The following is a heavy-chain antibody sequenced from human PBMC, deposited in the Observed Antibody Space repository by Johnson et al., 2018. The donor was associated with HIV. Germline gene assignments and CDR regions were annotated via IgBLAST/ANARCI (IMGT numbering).Heavy chain of an antibody. CDR3: ARGREDF. D-gene: IGHD1-26*01. J-gene: IGHJ3*01. CDR1: GFTFSSYA. Sequence: VQLVESGGGLVKPGGSLRLSCAASGFTFSSYAMHWVRQATGKGLEWVSAIGTAGDTYYPGSVKGRFTISRDNAKNSLYLRMNSLRVDDTAVYYCARGREDFWGQGTMVTVSP. V-gene: IGHV3-13*01. CDR2: IGTAGDT.